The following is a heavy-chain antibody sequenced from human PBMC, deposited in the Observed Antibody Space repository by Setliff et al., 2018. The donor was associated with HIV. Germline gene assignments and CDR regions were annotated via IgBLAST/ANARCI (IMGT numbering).Heavy chain of an antibody. V-gene: IGHV3-21*01. CDR2: IGGTGGDI. Sequence: PGGSLRLSCAASGFSFRGYSMNWVRQAPGKGLEWISSIGGTGGDIYYADSVKGRFTISRDNAKNSLYLQMNSLRAEDTAVYYCARVVYDFWSGYYGPYYYYMDVWGKGTTVTVSS. CDR1: GFSFRGYS. J-gene: IGHJ6*03. D-gene: IGHD3-3*01. CDR3: ARVVYDFWSGYYGPYYYYMDV.